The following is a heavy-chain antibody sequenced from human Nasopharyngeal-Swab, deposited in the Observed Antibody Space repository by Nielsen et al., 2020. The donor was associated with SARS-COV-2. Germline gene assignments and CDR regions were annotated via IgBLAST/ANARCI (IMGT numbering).Heavy chain of an antibody. CDR1: GFTFSGSA. V-gene: IGHV3-73*01. D-gene: IGHD3-10*01. Sequence: GESLKISCAASGFTFSGSAMHWVRQASGKGLEWVGRIRSKANSYATAYAASVKGRFTISRDDSKNTASLQMNSLKTEDTAVYYCTRRAESGDDAFDIWGQGTMVTVSS. CDR2: IRSKANSYAT. J-gene: IGHJ3*02. CDR3: TRRAESGDDAFDI.